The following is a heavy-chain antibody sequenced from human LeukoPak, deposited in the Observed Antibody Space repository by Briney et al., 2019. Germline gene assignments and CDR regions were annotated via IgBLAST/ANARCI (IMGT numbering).Heavy chain of an antibody. CDR1: GGSISSYY. D-gene: IGHD2-21*01. CDR3: ARRGEAGSAFAY. J-gene: IGHJ4*02. Sequence: PSETLSLTCTVSGGSISSYYWSWIRQPPGKGLEWIGYIYYSGSTNYNPSLKSRITISVDTSKNQFSLKLSSVTAADTAVYYCARRGEAGSAFAYWGQGTLVTVSS. CDR2: IYYSGST. V-gene: IGHV4-59*08.